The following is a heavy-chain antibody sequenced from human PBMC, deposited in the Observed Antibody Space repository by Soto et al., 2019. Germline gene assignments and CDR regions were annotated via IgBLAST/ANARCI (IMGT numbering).Heavy chain of an antibody. Sequence: QLQLQESGPGLVKPSETLSLTCTVSGGSISSSSYYWGWIRQPPGKGLEWIGSIYYSGSTYYNPSPKTRVXIXVYXSTNQSPLKLSSVTAADTAVYYWAIHPRRITIAANWGQGTLVTVSS. J-gene: IGHJ4*02. V-gene: IGHV4-39*01. CDR2: IYYSGST. CDR3: AIHPRRITIAAN. CDR1: GGSISSSSYY. D-gene: IGHD3-3*01.